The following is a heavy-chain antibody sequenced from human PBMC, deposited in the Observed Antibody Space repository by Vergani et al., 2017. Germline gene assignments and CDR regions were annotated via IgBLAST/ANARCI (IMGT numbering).Heavy chain of an antibody. CDR3: AVEIYDYGGSRDFDY. V-gene: IGHV3-49*04. CDR1: GFNFGEYG. Sequence: EVHLLESGGDLVQPGRSLRLSCQTSGFNFGEYGVSWVRQAPGKGLEWIGFIRSKTYGATTEYAASVRGRFTISRDDSKGIAYLQMSSLKKEDTAVYRCAVEIYDYGGSRDFDYGGQGTLVVVSS. J-gene: IGHJ4*02. D-gene: IGHD4-23*01. CDR2: IRSKTYGATT.